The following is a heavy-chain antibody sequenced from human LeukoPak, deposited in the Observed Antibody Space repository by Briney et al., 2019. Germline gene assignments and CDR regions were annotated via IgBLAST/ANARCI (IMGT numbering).Heavy chain of an antibody. D-gene: IGHD6-19*01. J-gene: IGHJ3*02. Sequence: MGWISAYNGNTNYAQKLQGRVTMTTDTSTSTAYMELRSLRSDDTAVYYCARGAVAGTSAFDIWGQGTMVTVSS. CDR2: ISAYNGNT. V-gene: IGHV1-18*01. CDR3: ARGAVAGTSAFDI.